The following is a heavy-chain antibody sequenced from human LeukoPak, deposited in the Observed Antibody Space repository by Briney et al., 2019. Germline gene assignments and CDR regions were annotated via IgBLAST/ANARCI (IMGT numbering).Heavy chain of an antibody. CDR3: ARVGYYYDSSGSYLY. D-gene: IGHD3-22*01. V-gene: IGHV1-69*13. J-gene: IGHJ4*02. CDR2: IIPIFGTA. Sequence: SVKVSCKASGGTFSSYAISWVRQAPGRGLEWMGGIIPIFGTANYAQKFQGRVTITADESTSTAYMELSSLRSEDTAVYYCARVGYYYDSSGSYLYWGQGTLVTVSS. CDR1: GGTFSSYA.